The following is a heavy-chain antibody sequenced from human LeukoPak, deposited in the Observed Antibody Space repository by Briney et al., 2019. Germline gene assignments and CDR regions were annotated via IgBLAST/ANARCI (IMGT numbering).Heavy chain of an antibody. CDR3: ARVVYCSGASCQNFFDY. CDR1: GGSISSSSHY. V-gene: IGHV4-39*07. Sequence: SETLSLTCTVSGGSISSSSHYWGWIRQPPGKGLEWIGSMYYSGSTYYNPSLKSRVTISVDTSKNQFSLKPSSVTAADTAVYYCARVVYCSGASCQNFFDYWGQGTLVTVSS. D-gene: IGHD2-15*01. J-gene: IGHJ4*02. CDR2: MYYSGST.